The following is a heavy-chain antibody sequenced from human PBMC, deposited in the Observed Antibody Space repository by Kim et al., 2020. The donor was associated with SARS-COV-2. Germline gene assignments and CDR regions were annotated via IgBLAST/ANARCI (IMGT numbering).Heavy chain of an antibody. CDR1: GFTFSSYG. Sequence: GGSLRLSCAASGFTFSSYGMNWVRQAPGKGLEWVAGIWYDGSNKYYADSVKGRFTISRDNSKNTLYLQMNSLRAEDTAVYYCAKDPTIHYYGMDVWGQGTTVTVSS. CDR2: IWYDGSNK. CDR3: AKDPTIHYYGMDV. J-gene: IGHJ6*02. V-gene: IGHV3-33*06. D-gene: IGHD1-1*01.